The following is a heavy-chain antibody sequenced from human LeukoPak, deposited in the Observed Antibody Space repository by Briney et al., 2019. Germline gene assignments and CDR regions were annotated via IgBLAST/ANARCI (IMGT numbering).Heavy chain of an antibody. CDR1: GGSFSGYY. V-gene: IGHV4-34*01. J-gene: IGHJ6*03. CDR2: INHSGST. Sequence: PSETLSLTCAVYGGSFSGYYWSWIRQPPGKGLEWIGEINHSGSTNYNPSLKSRVTISVDTSKNQFSLKLSSVTAADTAVYYCARVRFSVFYYYMDVWGKGTTVTVSS. CDR3: ARVRFSVFYYYMDV. D-gene: IGHD3-3*01.